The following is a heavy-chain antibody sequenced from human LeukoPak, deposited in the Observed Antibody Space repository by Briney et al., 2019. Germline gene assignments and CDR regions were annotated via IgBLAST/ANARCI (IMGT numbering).Heavy chain of an antibody. CDR3: ARDRVGGANDY. V-gene: IGHV3-23*01. CDR1: AFSFRRNA. J-gene: IGHJ4*02. CDR2: ITSNGGST. D-gene: IGHD3-16*01. Sequence: PGGSLRLSCVASAFSFRRNAMSWVRQAPGKGLEWVSGITSNGGSTYYADSVKGRFTISRDNSKNTLYLQMNSLRAEDTAIYYCARDRVGGANDYWGQGTLVTVSS.